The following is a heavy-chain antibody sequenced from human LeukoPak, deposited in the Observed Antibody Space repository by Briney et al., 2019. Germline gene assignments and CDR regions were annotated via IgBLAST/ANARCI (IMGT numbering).Heavy chain of an antibody. V-gene: IGHV1-46*03. CDR2: INPSGGST. Sequence: ASVKVSCRASGYTFTSYYMHWLRQAPGQGLEWMGIINPSGGSTSYAQKFQGRVTMTRDTSTSTVYMELSSLRSEDTAVYYCASSIKTTVGYFDYWGQGTLVTVSS. CDR1: GYTFTSYY. CDR3: ASSIKTTVGYFDY. D-gene: IGHD4-11*01. J-gene: IGHJ4*02.